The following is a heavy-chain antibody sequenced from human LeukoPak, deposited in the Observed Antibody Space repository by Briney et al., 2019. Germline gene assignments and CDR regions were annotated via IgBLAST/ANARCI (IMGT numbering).Heavy chain of an antibody. CDR1: GGSISSGGCY. Sequence: SQTLSLTCTVSGGSISSGGCYWSWIRQHPGKGLEWVGYIYYSGSTYYNPSLKSRVTISVDTSKNQFSLKLSSVTAADTAVYYCARGRGSRELGEFVVWFDPWGQGTLVTVSS. CDR3: ARGRGSRELGEFVVWFDP. V-gene: IGHV4-31*03. CDR2: IYYSGST. J-gene: IGHJ5*02. D-gene: IGHD3-10*01.